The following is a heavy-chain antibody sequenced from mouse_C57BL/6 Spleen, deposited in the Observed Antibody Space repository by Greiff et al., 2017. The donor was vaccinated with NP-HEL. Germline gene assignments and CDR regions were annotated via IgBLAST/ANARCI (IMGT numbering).Heavy chain of an antibody. CDR2: IYPGSGNT. J-gene: IGHJ3*01. V-gene: IGHV1-66*01. CDR1: GYSFTSYY. D-gene: IGHD2-4*01. CDR3: ARLDDYDPWFAY. Sequence: QVQLQQSGPELVKPGASVKISCKASGYSFTSYYIHWVKQRPGQGLEWIGWIYPGSGNTKYNEKFKGKATLTADTSSSTAYMQLSSLTSEDSAVYYCARLDDYDPWFAYWGQGTLVTVSA.